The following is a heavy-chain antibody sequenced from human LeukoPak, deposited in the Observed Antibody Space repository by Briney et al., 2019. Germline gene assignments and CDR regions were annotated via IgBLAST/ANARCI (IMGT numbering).Heavy chain of an antibody. V-gene: IGHV4-30-2*01. CDR2: IYHSGST. CDR1: GGSISGGGYS. J-gene: IGHJ5*02. Sequence: SETLSLTCAVSGGSISGGGYSWSWIRQPPGKGLEWIGYIYHSGSTYYNPSLKSRVTISVDRSKNQFSLKLSSVTAADTAVYYCARSTYYDFWSGYGPGGWFDPWGQGTLVTVSS. D-gene: IGHD3-3*01. CDR3: ARSTYYDFWSGYGPGGWFDP.